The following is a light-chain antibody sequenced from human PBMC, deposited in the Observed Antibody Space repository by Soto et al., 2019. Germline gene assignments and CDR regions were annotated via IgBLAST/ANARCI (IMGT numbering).Light chain of an antibody. CDR1: YPNIGSNT. CDR3: ATWDDSLNGVV. Sequence: QSVLTQPPSASGTPGQRVTISCSGGYPNIGSNTVNWYHQLPGTAPKLLIYDNNQRPSGVPDRFSGCTSGTSASLAISGLLSEDEADYYCATWDDSLNGVVFGGGTKLTVL. V-gene: IGLV1-44*01. J-gene: IGLJ2*01. CDR2: DNN.